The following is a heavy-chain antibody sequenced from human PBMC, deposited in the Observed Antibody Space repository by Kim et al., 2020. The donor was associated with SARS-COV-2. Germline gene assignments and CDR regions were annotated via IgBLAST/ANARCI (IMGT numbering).Heavy chain of an antibody. CDR1: GFTFSSYS. CDR3: ARAPGSPTGSAFDI. D-gene: IGHD2-15*01. V-gene: IGHV3-48*02. J-gene: IGHJ3*02. CDR2: ISSSSSTI. Sequence: GGSLRLSCAASGFTFSSYSMNWVRQAPGKGLEWVSYISSSSSTIYYADSVKGRFTISRDNAKNSLYLQMNSLRDEDTAVYYWARAPGSPTGSAFDIWGQGTMVTVSS.